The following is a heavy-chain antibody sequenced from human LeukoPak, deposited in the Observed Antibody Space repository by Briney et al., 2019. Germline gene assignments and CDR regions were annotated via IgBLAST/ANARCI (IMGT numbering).Heavy chain of an antibody. D-gene: IGHD5-18*01. CDR1: GGSIRSYY. CDR2: SGST. Sequence: SETLSLTCSVSGGSIRSYYWSWIRQPPGKGLEWIGYSGSTNYNPSLKSRVTISVDTSRNQFSLKLSSVTAADTAVYYCARAEGGYTYGSFEYWGQGTLVTVSS. V-gene: IGHV4-59*01. CDR3: ARAEGGYTYGSFEY. J-gene: IGHJ4*02.